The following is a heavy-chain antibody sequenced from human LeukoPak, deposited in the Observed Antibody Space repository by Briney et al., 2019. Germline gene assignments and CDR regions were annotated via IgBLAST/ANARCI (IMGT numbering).Heavy chain of an antibody. V-gene: IGHV3-20*04. D-gene: IGHD1-7*01. J-gene: IGHJ6*03. CDR3: AKDGGGSTGTYYYYMDV. Sequence: GGSLRLSCAASGFSFDDYGMTWVRQAPGKGLEWVSGISWNSGSTDYADSVKGRFTISRDNAKNTLYLQMNSLRAEDTAVYYCAKDGGGSTGTYYYYMDVWGKGTTVTVSS. CDR2: ISWNSGST. CDR1: GFSFDDYG.